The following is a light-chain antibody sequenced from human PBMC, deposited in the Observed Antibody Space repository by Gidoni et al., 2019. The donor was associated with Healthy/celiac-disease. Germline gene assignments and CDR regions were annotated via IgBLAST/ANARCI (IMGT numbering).Light chain of an antibody. V-gene: IGKV3D-15*01. CDR3: QQYNNWPSLT. CDR2: GAS. J-gene: IGKJ3*01. Sequence: EIVMTQSPATLSVSPGERATLSCRASQSVSSNLAWYQQKPGQAPSLLIYGASIRATGIPARFSGSGSGTEFTLTISSLQSEDFAVYYCQQYNNWPSLTFGPGTKVDIK. CDR1: QSVSSN.